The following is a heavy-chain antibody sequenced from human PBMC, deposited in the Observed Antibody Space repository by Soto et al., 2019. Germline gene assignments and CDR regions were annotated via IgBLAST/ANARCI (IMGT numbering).Heavy chain of an antibody. CDR2: IYWNSETV. J-gene: IGHJ6*02. V-gene: IGHV3-9*01. CDR1: GFTFDDDA. CDR3: ARDQDLGGYDLRPMYGLDV. Sequence: GGSLRLSCATSGFTFDDDAMHWVRQIPGKGLGWVSGIYWNSETVGYADSVKGRFTISRDSAKNSLYLQMTTLRPEDTALYFSARDQDLGGYDLRPMYGLDVWGQGTTVTVSS. D-gene: IGHD5-12*01.